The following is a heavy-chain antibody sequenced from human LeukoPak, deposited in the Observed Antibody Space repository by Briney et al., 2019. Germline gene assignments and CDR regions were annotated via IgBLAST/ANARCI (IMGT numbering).Heavy chain of an antibody. Sequence: GRSLRLSCAASGFTFSSYAMHWVRQAPGKGLDWAAVISSDGNTRYYADSVKGRFTISRDNSNNTLYLQMNSLRADDTAIYYCARRRIVGSTDDAFDIWGQGTMVTLSS. J-gene: IGHJ3*02. V-gene: IGHV3-30-3*01. CDR1: GFTFSSYA. CDR3: ARRRIVGSTDDAFDI. CDR2: ISSDGNTR. D-gene: IGHD1-26*01.